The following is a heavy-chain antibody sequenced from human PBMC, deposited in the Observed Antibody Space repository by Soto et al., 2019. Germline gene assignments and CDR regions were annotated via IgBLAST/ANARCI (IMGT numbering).Heavy chain of an antibody. D-gene: IGHD6-13*01. CDR2: FSDGGTNT. CDR1: GFTLSSHD. CDR3: AILDSSTWYTGYYFDY. Sequence: GGSLRLSCAASGFTLSSHDMSWVRQAPGKGLEWVSAFSDGGTNTYYTDSVKGRFTISRDNSKNTMFLQMNSLRAEDTAVYYCAILDSSTWYTGYYFDYWGQGTLVTVSS. V-gene: IGHV3-23*01. J-gene: IGHJ4*02.